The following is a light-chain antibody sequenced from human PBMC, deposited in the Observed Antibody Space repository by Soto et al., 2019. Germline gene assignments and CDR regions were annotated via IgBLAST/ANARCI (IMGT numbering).Light chain of an antibody. V-gene: IGKV1-5*03. CDR1: QSIGVW. Sequence: DIQMTQSPSTLSASVGDRVTITCRDSQSIGVWLAWYQQKPGTAPKLLIYKTSTLDSGVPLRFSGSGSGTEFTLTISSLQPDDFATYYCQQYINYFRTFGQGTQVDIK. CDR3: QQYINYFRT. CDR2: KTS. J-gene: IGKJ1*01.